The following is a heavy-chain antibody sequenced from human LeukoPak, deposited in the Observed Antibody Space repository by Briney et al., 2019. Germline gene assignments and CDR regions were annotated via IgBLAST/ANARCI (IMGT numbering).Heavy chain of an antibody. CDR1: GFTFSSCA. V-gene: IGHV3-23*01. Sequence: GGSLRLPCAASGFTFSSCAMSWVRQAPGKGLEWVSAVSGSGGSTYYADSVKGRFTISRDNSKNTLYLQMNSLRAEDTAVYYCAKGLCSSTSCYAEPPDYWGQGTLVTVSS. CDR3: AKGLCSSTSCYAEPPDY. D-gene: IGHD2-2*01. J-gene: IGHJ4*02. CDR2: VSGSGGST.